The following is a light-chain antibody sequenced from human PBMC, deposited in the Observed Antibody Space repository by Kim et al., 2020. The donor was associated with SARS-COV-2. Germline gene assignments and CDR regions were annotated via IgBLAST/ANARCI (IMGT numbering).Light chain of an antibody. CDR1: SSNIGSNT. J-gene: IGLJ1*01. V-gene: IGLV1-44*01. CDR2: SNN. Sequence: QSVLTQPPSASGTPGQRVTISCSGSSSNIGSNTVNWYQQLPGTAPKLLIYSNNQRPSGVPDRFSGSKSGTSASLAISGLQSEDEADYYCAAWDESLNALYVFGTGTKVTVL. CDR3: AAWDESLNALYV.